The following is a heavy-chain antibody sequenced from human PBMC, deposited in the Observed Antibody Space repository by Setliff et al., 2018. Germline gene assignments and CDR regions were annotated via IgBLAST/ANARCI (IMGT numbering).Heavy chain of an antibody. J-gene: IGHJ2*01. CDR2: IIPMFEKT. Sequence: WASVKVSCKVSGGTFRTYEINWVRQAPGQGFEWMGRIIPMFEKTNYAQKFQGRVTITADESTTTTYMELSSLRSDDTAVYYCATIYGYNSLAWYSDLWGRGTLVTVYS. CDR1: GGTFRTYE. CDR3: ATIYGYNSLAWYSDL. V-gene: IGHV1-69*13. D-gene: IGHD5-18*01.